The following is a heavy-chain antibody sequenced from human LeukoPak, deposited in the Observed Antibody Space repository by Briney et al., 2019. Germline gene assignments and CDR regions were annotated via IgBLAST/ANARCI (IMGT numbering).Heavy chain of an antibody. V-gene: IGHV4-39*01. CDR2: IYYSGST. CDR3: ARQGMIVVVINYFDY. J-gene: IGHJ4*02. D-gene: IGHD3-22*01. CDR1: GGSISSSSYY. Sequence: SETLSLTCTVSGGSISSSSYYWGWIRQPPGKGLEWIGSIYYSGSTYYNPSLKSRVTISVDTSKNQFSLKLSSVTAADTAVYYCARQGMIVVVINYFDYWGQGTLVTVSS.